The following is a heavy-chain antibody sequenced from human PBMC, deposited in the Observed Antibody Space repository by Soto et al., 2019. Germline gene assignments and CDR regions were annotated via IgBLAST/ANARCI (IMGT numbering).Heavy chain of an antibody. CDR2: IYYSGST. CDR1: GGSISSYY. J-gene: IGHJ5*02. D-gene: IGHD3-10*01. CDR3: ARAGDLWFGDGWFDP. V-gene: IGHV4-59*01. Sequence: SETLSLTCTVSGGSISSYYWSWIRQPPGKGLEWIGYIYYSGSTNYNPSLKSRVTISVDTSKNQFSLKLSSVTAADTAVYYCARAGDLWFGDGWFDPWGQGTLVTVSS.